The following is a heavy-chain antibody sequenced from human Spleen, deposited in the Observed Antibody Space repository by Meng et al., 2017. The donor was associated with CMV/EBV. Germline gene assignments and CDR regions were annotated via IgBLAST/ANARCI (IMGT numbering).Heavy chain of an antibody. CDR2: IYYSGST. J-gene: IGHJ3*02. CDR1: GGSISSSSYY. D-gene: IGHD2/OR15-2a*01. CDR3: ARVLSPREAFDI. Sequence: SETLSLTCTVPGGSISSSSYYWGWIRQPPGKGLEWIGSIYYSGSTYYNPSLKSRVTISVDTSKNQFSLKLSSVTAADTAVYYCARVLSPREAFDIWGQGTMVTVSS. V-gene: IGHV4-39*07.